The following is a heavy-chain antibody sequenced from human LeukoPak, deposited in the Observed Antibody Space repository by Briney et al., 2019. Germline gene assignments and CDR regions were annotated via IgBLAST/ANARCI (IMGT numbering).Heavy chain of an antibody. CDR3: ARVGTQYGYYYYMDV. V-gene: IGHV1-69*13. CDR1: GGTFGSYA. D-gene: IGHD1-1*01. CDR2: IIPIFGTA. Sequence: SVKVSCKASGGTFGSYAISWVRQAPGQGLEWMGGIIPIFGTANYAQKFQGRVTITADESTSTAYMELSSLRSEDTAVYYCARVGTQYGYYYYMDVWGKGTTVTVSS. J-gene: IGHJ6*03.